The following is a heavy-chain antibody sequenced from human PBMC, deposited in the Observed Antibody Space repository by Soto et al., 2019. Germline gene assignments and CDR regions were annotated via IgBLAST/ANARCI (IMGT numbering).Heavy chain of an antibody. CDR3: TRRFSDGWYSDY. CDR1: GFIFSGYG. CDR2: KWYDGSNE. D-gene: IGHD6-19*01. V-gene: IGHV3-33*01. J-gene: IGHJ4*02. Sequence: QVQLVESGGGVVQPGRSLRLSCAASGFIFSGYGMHWVRQAPGEGLEWVAVKWYDGSNENYADSVKGRFTISRDNSKNTLYLQMNSLRAEDTAVYYCTRRFSDGWYSDYWGQGTLVTVSS.